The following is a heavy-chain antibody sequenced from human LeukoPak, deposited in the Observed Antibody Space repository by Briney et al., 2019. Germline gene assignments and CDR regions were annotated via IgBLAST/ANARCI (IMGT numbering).Heavy chain of an antibody. Sequence: ASVKVSCKASGYTFTSYGISWVRQAPGQGLEWMGWISAHNGNTNYAQKLHGRVTITKNTSISTAYMELSSLRSEDTAVYYCARDPGGIYYYMDVWGKGTTVTVSS. CDR2: ISAHNGNT. V-gene: IGHV1-18*01. CDR3: ARDPGGIYYYMDV. D-gene: IGHD6-13*01. J-gene: IGHJ6*03. CDR1: GYTFTSYG.